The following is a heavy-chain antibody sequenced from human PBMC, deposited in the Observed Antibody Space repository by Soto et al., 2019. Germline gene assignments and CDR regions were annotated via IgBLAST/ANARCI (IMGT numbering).Heavy chain of an antibody. Sequence: ETLSLTCTVSGGSISSYYWSWIRQPPGKGLEWIGYIYYSGSTNYNPSLKSRVTMSVDTSKNQFSLKLTSVTAVDTAVYYCASSEIQGPIDYWGQRTLVTGSS. CDR3: ASSEIQGPIDY. J-gene: IGHJ4*02. D-gene: IGHD6-25*01. CDR1: GGSISSYY. V-gene: IGHV4-59*12. CDR2: IYYSGST.